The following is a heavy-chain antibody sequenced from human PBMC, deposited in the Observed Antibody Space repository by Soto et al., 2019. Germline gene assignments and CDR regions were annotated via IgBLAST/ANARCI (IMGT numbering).Heavy chain of an antibody. D-gene: IGHD3-22*01. V-gene: IGHV4-59*08. CDR1: GGSISPYY. J-gene: IGHJ5*02. CDR2: IYYTGTT. Sequence: SETLSLTCTVSGGSISPYYWSWIRQPPGKGLEWIGYIYYTGTTRYNPSLKSRVTTSVDTSKNQFSLKLSSVTAADTAVYYCARLGGYYQALDTWGQGTLVTVS. CDR3: ARLGGYYQALDT.